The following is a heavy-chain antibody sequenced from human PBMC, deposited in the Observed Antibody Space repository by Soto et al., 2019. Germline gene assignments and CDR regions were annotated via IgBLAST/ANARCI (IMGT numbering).Heavy chain of an antibody. CDR1: GFTFSGRS. D-gene: IGHD3-10*01. Sequence: EVQLMESGGGLVQPGGSLRLSCAASGFTFSGRSMHWVRQAPGKGLVWVSGIDNAGTDSTYADSVKGRFTSSRDNAKNTLYLQMNGLRVEDTAVYYCARGWFGPDVWGKGTTVTVSS. V-gene: IGHV3-74*01. CDR2: IDNAGTDS. CDR3: ARGWFGPDV. J-gene: IGHJ6*04.